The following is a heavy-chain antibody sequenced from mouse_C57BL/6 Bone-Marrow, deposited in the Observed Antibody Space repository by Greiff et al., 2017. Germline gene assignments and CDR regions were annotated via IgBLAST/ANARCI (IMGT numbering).Heavy chain of an antibody. CDR2: IDPSDSYT. CDR1: GYTFTSYW. V-gene: IGHV1-50*01. CDR3: ARWTYYGSSFFAY. Sequence: VKLQQPGAELVKPGASVKLSCKASGYTFTSYWMQWVKQRPGQGLEWIGEIDPSDSYTNYNQKFKGKATLTVDTSSSTAYMQLSSLTSEDSAVYYCARWTYYGSSFFAYWGQGTLVTVSA. D-gene: IGHD1-1*01. J-gene: IGHJ3*01.